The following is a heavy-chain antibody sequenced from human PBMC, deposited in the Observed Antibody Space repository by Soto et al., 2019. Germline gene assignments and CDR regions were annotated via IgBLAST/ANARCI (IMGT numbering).Heavy chain of an antibody. CDR3: AKMTGACSSSSPCSAFDL. CDR1: GFIFSSYA. J-gene: IGHJ3*01. D-gene: IGHD2-2*01. CDR2: IGGGGKT. V-gene: IGHV3-23*01. Sequence: GGSLRLSCAASGFIFSSYAMTWVRQAPGKGPEWVSGIGGGGKTYYADSVKGRFTISRDNSKNTLSLQMNSLRAEDTAVYHCAKMTGACSSSSPCSAFDLWGQGTMVTVSS.